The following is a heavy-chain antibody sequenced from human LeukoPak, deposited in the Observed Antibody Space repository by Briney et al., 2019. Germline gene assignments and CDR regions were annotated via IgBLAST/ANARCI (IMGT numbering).Heavy chain of an antibody. Sequence: PSETLSLTCTVSGGSISSSSYYWGWIRQPPGKGLEWIGSIYYSGSTYYNSSLKSRVTISVDTSKNQFSLKLSSVTAADTAVYYCARQSEYHDILTGYYAPGWFDPWGQGTLGTVSS. CDR3: ARQSEYHDILTGYYAPGWFDP. CDR1: GGSISSSSYY. CDR2: IYYSGST. D-gene: IGHD3-9*01. J-gene: IGHJ5*02. V-gene: IGHV4-39*01.